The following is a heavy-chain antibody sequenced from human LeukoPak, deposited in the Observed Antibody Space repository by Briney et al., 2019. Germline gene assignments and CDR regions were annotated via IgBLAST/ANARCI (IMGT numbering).Heavy chain of an antibody. CDR3: AKDLRGSS. Sequence: GGSLRLSCAASGFTFSSYAVSWVRQAPGKGLEWVSAISGRGATTYYADSVKGRFTISRDNSNNTLYLQMNSLRAEDTAVYYCAKDLRGSSWGQGTLVTVSS. J-gene: IGHJ5*02. CDR1: GFTFSSYA. D-gene: IGHD3-16*01. V-gene: IGHV3-23*01. CDR2: ISGRGATT.